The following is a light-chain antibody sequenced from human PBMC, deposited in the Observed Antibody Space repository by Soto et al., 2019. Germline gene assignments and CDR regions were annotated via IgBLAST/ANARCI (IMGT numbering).Light chain of an antibody. CDR1: HDIRKY. V-gene: IGKV1-33*01. CDR2: AAS. CDR3: QQYEIFPIT. Sequence: DIQMTQSPSSLSASVGDRVTITCQASHDIRKYLNWYQQKPGKAPKLLIYAASNMETGVPSRFTGSGSGTDFTFTISSLQPEDIATYYCQQYEIFPITFGQGTRLES. J-gene: IGKJ5*01.